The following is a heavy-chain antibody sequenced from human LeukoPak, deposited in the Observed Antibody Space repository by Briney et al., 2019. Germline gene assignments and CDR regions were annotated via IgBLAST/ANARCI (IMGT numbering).Heavy chain of an antibody. J-gene: IGHJ4*02. CDR1: GFTFSSYA. D-gene: IGHD6-13*01. Sequence: PGGSLRLSCAASGFTFSSYAMSWVRQAPGKGLEWVSAISSSGGSTYYADSVKGRFTISRDNSKNTLYLQMNSLRAEDTAVYYCAKANIGGVAAPYYFDYWGQGTLVTVSS. CDR2: ISSSGGST. CDR3: AKANIGGVAAPYYFDY. V-gene: IGHV3-23*01.